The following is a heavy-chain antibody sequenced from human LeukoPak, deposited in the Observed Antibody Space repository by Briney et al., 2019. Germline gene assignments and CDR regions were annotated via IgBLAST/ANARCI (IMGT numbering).Heavy chain of an antibody. Sequence: PGRSLRLSCAASGFTFITYAMHWVRQAPGKGLEWVAVISYDGSNEYYVDSVKGRFTISRDNSKNILYLQMNSLTAEDTAVYYCARGSLKNGYNYDYFDYWGQGTLVTVSS. J-gene: IGHJ4*02. V-gene: IGHV3-30-3*01. CDR3: ARGSLKNGYNYDYFDY. D-gene: IGHD5-24*01. CDR2: ISYDGSNE. CDR1: GFTFITYA.